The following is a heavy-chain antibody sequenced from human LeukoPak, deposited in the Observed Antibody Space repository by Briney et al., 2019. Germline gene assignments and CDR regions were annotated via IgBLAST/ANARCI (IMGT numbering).Heavy chain of an antibody. CDR1: GGSFSGYY. V-gene: IGHV4-34*01. CDR3: ARRPPYGSGSYYTHQTVNYMDV. J-gene: IGHJ6*03. Sequence: SETLSLTCAVYGGSFSGYYWSWIRQPPGEGLEWIGEINHSGSTNYNPSLKSRVTISVDTSKNQFSLKLSSVTAADTAVYYCARRPPYGSGSYYTHQTVNYMDVWGKGTTVAVSS. CDR2: INHSGST. D-gene: IGHD3-10*01.